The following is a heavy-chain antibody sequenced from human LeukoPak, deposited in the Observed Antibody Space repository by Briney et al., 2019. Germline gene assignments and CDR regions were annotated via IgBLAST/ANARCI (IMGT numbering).Heavy chain of an antibody. CDR2: IYYSGST. V-gene: IGHV4-39*01. Sequence: SETLSLTCTVSGGSISSRSYYWGWIRQPPGKGLEWIGTIYYSGSTYYNPSLKSRVTISVDTSKNQFSLKLSSVTAADTAVYYCARHLPQGTTMAGRGFDLWGQGTLVTVSS. D-gene: IGHD1-1*01. CDR1: GGSISSRSYY. J-gene: IGHJ4*02. CDR3: ARHLPQGTTMAGRGFDL.